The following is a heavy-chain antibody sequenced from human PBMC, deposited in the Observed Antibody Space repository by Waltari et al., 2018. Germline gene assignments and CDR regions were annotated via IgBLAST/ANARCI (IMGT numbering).Heavy chain of an antibody. Sequence: EVQLVESGGGLVQPGGSLRLSCASSGFIFNIYWMQWVRQAPGKGLVWVSRSNTDTSGTSYADSVKGRFTISRDNAKNTVYLQMNSLRADDTAIYYCARECLGYCSGSLDYWGQGTMVTVSS. CDR2: SNTDTSGT. V-gene: IGHV3-74*01. CDR3: ARECLGYCSGSLDY. CDR1: GFIFNIYW. D-gene: IGHD2-15*01. J-gene: IGHJ4*02.